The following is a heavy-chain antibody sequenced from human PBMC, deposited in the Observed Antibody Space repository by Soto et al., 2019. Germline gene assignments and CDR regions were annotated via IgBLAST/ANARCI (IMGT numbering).Heavy chain of an antibody. D-gene: IGHD6-6*01. J-gene: IGHJ4*02. CDR2: ISGSGDKT. V-gene: IGHV3-23*01. CDR1: GFNVSYNA. CDR3: VRLPGGSAPRPDY. Sequence: PGGALRLFSVASGFNVSYNAMSCVRHAPGKGLQCVSTISGSGDKTYYADSVKGRFTISSDRSKNTLYLQMDSLRADDTAVYYCVRLPGGSAPRPDYWGQGTKVTVSS.